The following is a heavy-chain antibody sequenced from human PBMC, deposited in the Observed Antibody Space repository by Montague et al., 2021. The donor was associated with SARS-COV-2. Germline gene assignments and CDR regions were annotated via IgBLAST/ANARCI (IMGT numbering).Heavy chain of an antibody. CDR3: VRRGGTYYYGSGSFDP. V-gene: IGHV4-39*01. J-gene: IGHJ5*02. Sequence: SETLSLTCKVSGDSITTTTYYWVWIRQPPGEGLEWIGSINYSGSTFYNPSLKGRLSMSMDTSTSQFSLRLTSMTAADTAIYYCVRRGGTYYYGSGSFDPWGQGTLVAVSS. CDR2: INYSGST. CDR1: GDSITTTTYY. D-gene: IGHD3-10*01.